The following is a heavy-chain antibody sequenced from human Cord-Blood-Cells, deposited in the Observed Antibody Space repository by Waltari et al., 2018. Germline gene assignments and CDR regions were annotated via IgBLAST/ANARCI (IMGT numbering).Heavy chain of an antibody. CDR3: AYYDFWSGYFDY. D-gene: IGHD3-3*01. J-gene: IGHJ4*02. V-gene: IGHV3-7*01. CDR2: IKQDGSEK. CDR1: GFTFSSHW. Sequence: EVQLLESGGGLVQPGGSMRLSSAATGFTFSSHWMSSVRQAPGKGLEWVANIKQDGSEKYYVDSVKGRFTISRDNAKNSLYLQMNSLRAEDTAVYYCAYYDFWSGYFDYWGQGTLVTVSS.